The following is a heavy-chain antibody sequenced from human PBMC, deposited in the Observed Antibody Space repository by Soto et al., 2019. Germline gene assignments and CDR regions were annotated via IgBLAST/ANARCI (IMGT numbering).Heavy chain of an antibody. D-gene: IGHD5-18*01. CDR1: GYSFTSYW. J-gene: IGHJ6*02. Sequence: EESLKISCKGSGYSFTSYWIGWVRQMPGKGLEWMGIIYPGDSDTRYSPSFQGQVTISADKSISTAYLQWSSLKASDTAMYYCARRAAMVTHYYGMDVWGQGTTVTVSS. CDR2: IYPGDSDT. V-gene: IGHV5-51*01. CDR3: ARRAAMVTHYYGMDV.